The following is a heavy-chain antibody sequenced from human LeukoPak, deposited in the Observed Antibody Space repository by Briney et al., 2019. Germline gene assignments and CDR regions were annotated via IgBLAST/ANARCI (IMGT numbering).Heavy chain of an antibody. J-gene: IGHJ4*02. CDR2: IYTSGST. V-gene: IGHV4-4*07. D-gene: IGHD1-26*01. CDR1: GGSISSYY. CDR3: ARETRVSGSLNFDY. Sequence: PSETLSLTRTVSGGSISSYYWSWIRQPAGKGLEWIGRIYTSGSTNYNPSLKSRVTMSVDTSKNQFSLKLSSVTAADTAVYYCARETRVSGSLNFDYWGQGTLVTVSS.